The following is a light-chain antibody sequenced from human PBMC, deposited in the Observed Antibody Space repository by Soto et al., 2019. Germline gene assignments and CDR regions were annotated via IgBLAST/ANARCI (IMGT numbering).Light chain of an antibody. CDR3: FSYAGGYSFV. CDR1: SSDVGGYRY. J-gene: IGLJ1*01. Sequence: QSALTQPRSVSGSPGQSVTISCTGTSSDVGGYRYVSWYQQHPGKVPKLMMYDVTTRPSGIPDRFSGSKSGNTASLTISGLQAEDEAEYYCFSYAGGYSFVFGTGTKLTVL. V-gene: IGLV2-11*01. CDR2: DVT.